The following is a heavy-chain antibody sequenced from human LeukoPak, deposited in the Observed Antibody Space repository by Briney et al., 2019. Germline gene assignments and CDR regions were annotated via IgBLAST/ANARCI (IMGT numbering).Heavy chain of an antibody. Sequence: GGSLRLSCAASGFTFTSYSMSWVRQAPGKGLEWVANIKQDGSEKYYVDSVKGRFTISRDNAKNSLYLQMNSLRAEDTAVYYCVGTWIQLWSFSYWGQGTLVTVSS. CDR2: IKQDGSEK. CDR3: VGTWIQLWSFSY. V-gene: IGHV3-7*01. D-gene: IGHD5-18*01. J-gene: IGHJ4*02. CDR1: GFTFTSYS.